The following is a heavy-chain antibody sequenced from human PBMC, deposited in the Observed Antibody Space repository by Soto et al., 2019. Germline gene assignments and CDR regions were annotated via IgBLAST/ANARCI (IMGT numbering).Heavy chain of an antibody. J-gene: IGHJ3*01. CDR1: GCSFNTFW. Sequence: PGESLKISCKGSGCSFNTFWISWLRQMPGKGLEWMGRIDPSDSYSDYSPSFKGHVSISSDKSVTTAYLTWSSLKASDTAIYYCARLHGASPDALDFWGQGTMVTVSS. V-gene: IGHV5-10-1*01. CDR2: IDPSDSYS. CDR3: ARLHGASPDALDF. D-gene: IGHD2-2*01.